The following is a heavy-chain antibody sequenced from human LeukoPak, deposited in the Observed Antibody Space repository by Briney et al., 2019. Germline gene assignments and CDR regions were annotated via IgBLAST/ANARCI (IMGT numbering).Heavy chain of an antibody. CDR2: FDSEDGKT. Sequence: ASVKVSCKVSGAILIELSIHWVRQSPGKGLEWMGGFDSEDGKTKAAQSFLDRVSLTEDTSLATAYMELRSLTSEDTAVYYCVTGSSERDYYDSGTYYLGDSWGQGTVVTVSS. CDR1: GAILIELS. J-gene: IGHJ4*02. CDR3: VTGSSERDYYDSGTYYLGDS. V-gene: IGHV1-24*01. D-gene: IGHD3-10*01.